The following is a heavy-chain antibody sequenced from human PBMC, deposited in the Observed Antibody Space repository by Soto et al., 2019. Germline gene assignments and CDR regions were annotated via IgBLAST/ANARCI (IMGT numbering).Heavy chain of an antibody. J-gene: IGHJ6*02. CDR3: ARVWATVTTDAYYYYYGMDV. V-gene: IGHV4-61*01. CDR1: GGSVSSGSYY. CDR2: IYYSGST. D-gene: IGHD4-17*01. Sequence: PSETLSLTCTVSGGSVSSGSYYWSWIRQPPGKGLEWIGYIYYSGSTNYNPSLKSRVTISVDTSKNQFSLKLSSVTAADTAVYYCARVWATVTTDAYYYYYGMDVWGQGTTVT.